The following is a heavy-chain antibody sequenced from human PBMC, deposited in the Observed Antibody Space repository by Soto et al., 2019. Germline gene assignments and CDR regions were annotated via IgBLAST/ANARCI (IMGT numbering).Heavy chain of an antibody. Sequence: LRLSCEGSGFTFTDYYMTWIRQAPGKGLEWVAYINTLSTAIYYADSVKGRFTISRDNAKNSLYLQMNGLRAEDTATYYCARRLQWQLRPLDSWGRGTLVTVSS. V-gene: IGHV3-11*01. CDR2: INTLSTAI. CDR1: GFTFTDYY. J-gene: IGHJ4*02. D-gene: IGHD6-19*01. CDR3: ARRLQWQLRPLDS.